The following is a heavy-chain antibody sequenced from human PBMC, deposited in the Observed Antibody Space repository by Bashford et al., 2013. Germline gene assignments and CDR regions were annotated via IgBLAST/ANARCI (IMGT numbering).Heavy chain of an antibody. D-gene: IGHD4-17*01. CDR1: GFRFVTKW. CDR2: INSDGGGT. Sequence: GGSLRLSCAASGFRFVTKWMHWVRQVPGKGLVWVARINSDGGGTTYADFVKGRFTVTRDNAENTVYLQMDGLRPDDTAIYYCARARDYGFYPTPFDYWGQGVLVTVSS. V-gene: IGHV3-74*01. CDR3: ARARDYGFYPTPFDY. J-gene: IGHJ4*02.